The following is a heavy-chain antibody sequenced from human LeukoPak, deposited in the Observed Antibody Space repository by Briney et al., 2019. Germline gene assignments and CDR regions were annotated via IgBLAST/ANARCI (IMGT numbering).Heavy chain of an antibody. J-gene: IGHJ4*02. V-gene: IGHV3-53*01. CDR1: GFTVSSNY. CDR3: ARGTSGTFKSFDY. Sequence: GGSLRLSCAASGFTVSSNYMSWVRQAPGKGLEWVSVIYSGGSTYYADSVKGRFTITRDNSNNTLYLQINSLRAEDTAVYYCARGTSGTFKSFDYWGQGTLVTVSS. D-gene: IGHD1-26*01. CDR2: IYSGGST.